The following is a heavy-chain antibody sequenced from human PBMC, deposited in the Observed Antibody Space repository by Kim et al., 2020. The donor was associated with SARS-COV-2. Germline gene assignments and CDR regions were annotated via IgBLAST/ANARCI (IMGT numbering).Heavy chain of an antibody. CDR3: ARDQGTPGLLWFGELYYYGMDV. J-gene: IGHJ6*02. Sequence: GGSLRLSCAASGFTFSSYGMHWVRQAPGKGLEWVAVISYDGSNKYYADSVKGRFTISRDNSKNTLYLQMNSLRAEDTAVYYCARDQGTPGLLWFGELYYYGMDVWGQGTTVTVSS. D-gene: IGHD3-10*01. V-gene: IGHV3-33*05. CDR2: ISYDGSNK. CDR1: GFTFSSYG.